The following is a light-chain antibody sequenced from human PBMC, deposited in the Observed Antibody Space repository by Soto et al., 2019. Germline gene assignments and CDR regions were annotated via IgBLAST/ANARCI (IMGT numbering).Light chain of an antibody. CDR1: SGHSSYA. Sequence: QLVLTQSPSASASLGASVKLTCTLSSGHSSYAIAWHQQQPEKGPRYLMKLNNDGSHSKGDGIPDRFSGSSSGAERYLTISSLQSEDEADYYCQTWVTGSWVFGGGTKLTVL. CDR2: LNNDGSH. V-gene: IGLV4-69*01. CDR3: QTWVTGSWV. J-gene: IGLJ3*02.